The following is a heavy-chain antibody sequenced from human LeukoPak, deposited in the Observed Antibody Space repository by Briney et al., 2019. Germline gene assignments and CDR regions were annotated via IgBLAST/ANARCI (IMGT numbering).Heavy chain of an antibody. V-gene: IGHV3-21*01. J-gene: IGHJ4*02. CDR2: ISSSSSYI. CDR3: ARDSMYYYDSSGYYYEQRGLIDY. D-gene: IGHD3-22*01. Sequence: GGSLRLSCAASGFTFSSYSMNWVRQAPGKGLEWVSSISSSSSYIYYADSVKGRFTISRDNAKNSPYLQMNSLRAEDTAVYYCARDSMYYYDSSGYYYEQRGLIDYWGQGTLVTVSS. CDR1: GFTFSSYS.